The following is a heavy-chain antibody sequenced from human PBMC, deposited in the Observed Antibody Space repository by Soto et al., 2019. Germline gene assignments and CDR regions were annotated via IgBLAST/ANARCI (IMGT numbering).Heavy chain of an antibody. CDR3: ARASSLEWLSNRHYYYMDV. CDR2: INHSGST. D-gene: IGHD3-3*01. Sequence: SETLSLTCAVYGGSFSGYYWTWIRQPPGKGLEWIGEINHSGSTNCHPSLKSRVTISVDTSNNQFSLRLSSVTAADTAVYYCARASSLEWLSNRHYYYMDVWGKGTTVTVSS. CDR1: GGSFSGYY. V-gene: IGHV4-34*01. J-gene: IGHJ6*03.